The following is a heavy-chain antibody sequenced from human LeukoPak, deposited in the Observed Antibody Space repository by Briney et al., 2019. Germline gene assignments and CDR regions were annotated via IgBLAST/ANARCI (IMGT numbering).Heavy chain of an antibody. CDR2: IYSDGST. J-gene: IGHJ4*02. CDR3: ARDLTRSADY. V-gene: IGHV3-53*01. Sequence: GGSLRLSCAASGFTVSSNYMSWVRQAPGKGLEWVSVIYSDGSTYYADSVKGRFTISRDNSKNTLYLQMNSLRAEDTAVYYCARDLTRSADYWGQRTLVTVSS. CDR1: GFTVSSNY.